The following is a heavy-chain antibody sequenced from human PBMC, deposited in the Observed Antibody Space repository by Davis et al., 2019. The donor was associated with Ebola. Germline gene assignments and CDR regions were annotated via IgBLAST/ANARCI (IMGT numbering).Heavy chain of an antibody. CDR2: ISSSSSYI. CDR1: GFTFSSYS. V-gene: IGHV3-21*01. CDR3: ARSRIAAALAFDY. J-gene: IGHJ4*02. Sequence: GESLKIPCAASGFTFSSYSMNWVRQAPGKGLEWVSSISSSSSYIYYADSVKGRFTISRDNAKNSLYLQMNSLRAEDTAVYYCARSRIAAALAFDYWGQGTLVTVSS. D-gene: IGHD6-13*01.